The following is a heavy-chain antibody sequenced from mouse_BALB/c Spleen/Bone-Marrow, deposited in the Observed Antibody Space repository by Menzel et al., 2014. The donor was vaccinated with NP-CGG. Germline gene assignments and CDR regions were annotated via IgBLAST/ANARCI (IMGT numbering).Heavy chain of an antibody. Sequence: EQLKESGAEPVKTGASVKLSCTASGFNIKDTYMHWVKQRPEQGLEWIGRIDPANGNTKYDPKFQGKATITADTSSNPAYLQLSSLTSEDTAVYYCANYYYGSSLFAYWGEGTLVAVSA. CDR1: GFNIKDTY. D-gene: IGHD1-1*01. CDR3: ANYYYGSSLFAY. CDR2: IDPANGNT. V-gene: IGHV14-3*02. J-gene: IGHJ3*01.